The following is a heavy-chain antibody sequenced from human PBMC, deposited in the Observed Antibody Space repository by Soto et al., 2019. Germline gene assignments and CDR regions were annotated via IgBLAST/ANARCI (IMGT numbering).Heavy chain of an antibody. Sequence: EVQLVETGGGLIQPGGSLRLSCAASGFTVSSNYMSWVRQAPGKGLEWVSVIYTGGSTYYADSVKGRFTISRDNSKNTLYLQMNNLRAEDTAVYYCARDDFWRDGDYCGQGTLVTVSS. D-gene: IGHD3-3*01. V-gene: IGHV3-53*02. CDR2: IYTGGST. CDR3: ARDDFWRDGDY. J-gene: IGHJ4*02. CDR1: GFTVSSNY.